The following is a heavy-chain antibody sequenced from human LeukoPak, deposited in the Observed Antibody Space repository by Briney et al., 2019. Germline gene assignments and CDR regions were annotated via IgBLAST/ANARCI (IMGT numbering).Heavy chain of an antibody. CDR1: GFTFSNYA. J-gene: IGHJ4*02. D-gene: IGHD6-13*01. Sequence: GGSLRLSCAASGFTFSNYAMNWVRQTPGKGLEWVAGISDSGDSTYIADSVKGRLTISRDNSKNTLYLQMSSLRAEDTAVYYCAKGGYSASWYCFHYWGQGTLVTVSS. CDR2: ISDSGDST. CDR3: AKGGYSASWYCFHY. V-gene: IGHV3-23*01.